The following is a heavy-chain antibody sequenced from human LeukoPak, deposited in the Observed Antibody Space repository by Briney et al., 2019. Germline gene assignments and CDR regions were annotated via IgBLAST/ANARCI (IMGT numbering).Heavy chain of an antibody. CDR2: ISSSSSYI. V-gene: IGHV3-21*01. D-gene: IGHD3-16*02. Sequence: GGSLRLSCAASGFTFSSYSMNWVRQAPGKGLEWVSSISSSSSYIYYADSVKGRFTISRDNAKNSLYLQMNSLRAEDTAVYYCARDFMITFGGVIVTRYYGAFDIWGQGTMVTVSS. CDR1: GFTFSSYS. J-gene: IGHJ3*02. CDR3: ARDFMITFGGVIVTRYYGAFDI.